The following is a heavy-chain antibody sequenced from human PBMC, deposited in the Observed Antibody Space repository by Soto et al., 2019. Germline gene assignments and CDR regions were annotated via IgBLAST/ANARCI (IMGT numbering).Heavy chain of an antibody. CDR1: GYTLTELS. CDR2: FDPEDGET. D-gene: IGHD6-13*01. Sequence: ASVKVSCKVSGYTLTELSMHWVRQAPGKGLEWMGGFDPEDGETIYAQKFQGRVTMTEDTSTDTAYMELSSLRSEDTAVCYCATDFWGEGIAAAGTIGDVWGQGTTVTVSS. J-gene: IGHJ6*02. V-gene: IGHV1-24*01. CDR3: ATDFWGEGIAAAGTIGDV.